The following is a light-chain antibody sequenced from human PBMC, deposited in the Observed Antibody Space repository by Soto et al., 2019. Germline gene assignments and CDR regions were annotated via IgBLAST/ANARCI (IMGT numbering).Light chain of an antibody. J-gene: IGLJ2*01. V-gene: IGLV2-14*02. Sequence: QSALTQPASVSGSPGQSITISCTGTSSDVGTYNLVSWYQHHPGKAPKLIIYEVSKRPSGVSNRFSGSKSGNTASLTVSGLQAEDEADYYCSSYSGSNNFVVFGGGTKLTVL. CDR1: SSDVGTYNL. CDR2: EVS. CDR3: SSYSGSNNFVV.